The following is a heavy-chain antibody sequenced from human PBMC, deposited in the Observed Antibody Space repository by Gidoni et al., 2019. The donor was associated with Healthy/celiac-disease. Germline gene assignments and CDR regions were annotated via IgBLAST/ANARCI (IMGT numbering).Heavy chain of an antibody. J-gene: IGHJ6*03. V-gene: IGHV5-51*01. D-gene: IGHD3-10*01. CDR3: ARHNSLWFGELSPYYYYMDV. CDR1: GYSFTSYW. CDR2: IYPGDSDT. Sequence: VQLVQSGAEVKKPGESLKISCKGSGYSFTSYWIGWVRQMPGKGLEWMGIIYPGDSDTRYSPSFQGQVTISADKSISTAYLQWSSLKASDTAMYYCARHNSLWFGELSPYYYYMDVWGKGTTVTVSS.